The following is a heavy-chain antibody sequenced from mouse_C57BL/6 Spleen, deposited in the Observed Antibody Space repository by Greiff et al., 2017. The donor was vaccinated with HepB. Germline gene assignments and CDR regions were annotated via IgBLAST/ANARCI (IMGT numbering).Heavy chain of an antibody. D-gene: IGHD4-1*01. V-gene: IGHV1-69*01. CDR2: IDPSDSYT. Sequence: QVQLQQPGAELVMPGASVKLSCKASGYTFTSYWMHWVKQRPGQGLEWIGEIDPSDSYTNYNQKFKGKSTLTVDKSSSTAYMQLSSLTSEDSAVYYCASNWDDAMDYWGQGTSVTVSS. CDR1: GYTFTSYW. J-gene: IGHJ4*01. CDR3: ASNWDDAMDY.